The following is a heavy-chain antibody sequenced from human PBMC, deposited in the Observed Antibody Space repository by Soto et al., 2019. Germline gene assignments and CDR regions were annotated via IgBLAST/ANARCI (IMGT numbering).Heavy chain of an antibody. CDR2: IKEDGSEK. V-gene: IGHV3-7*03. J-gene: IGHJ4*02. CDR1: GFTFSGYW. D-gene: IGHD5-12*01. CDR3: ARSGSENDF. Sequence: EVQLVESGGGLVQPGGSLRLSCAASGFTFSGYWMSWVRQAPGKGLEWVANIKEDGSEKNYVDSVRGRFTISRDNAMNSLYLEMDSLRAEGTAVYYCARSGSENDFWGQGTLVTVSS.